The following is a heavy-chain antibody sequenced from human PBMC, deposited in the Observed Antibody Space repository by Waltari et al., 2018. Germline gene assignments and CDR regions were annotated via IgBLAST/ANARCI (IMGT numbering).Heavy chain of an antibody. D-gene: IGHD1-26*01. CDR1: GGSISGYY. V-gene: IGHV4-4*07. CDR2: VYTSGSP. J-gene: IGHJ5*02. Sequence: QVQLQESGPGLVKPSETLSLTCTVSGGSISGYYWNWIRQPAGKGLEWIGRVYTSGSPNYNPSLKSRVTMSVDTSKNQFSLKLSSVTAADTAVYFCAREIDRGPGRWFDPWGQGTLVTVSS. CDR3: AREIDRGPGRWFDP.